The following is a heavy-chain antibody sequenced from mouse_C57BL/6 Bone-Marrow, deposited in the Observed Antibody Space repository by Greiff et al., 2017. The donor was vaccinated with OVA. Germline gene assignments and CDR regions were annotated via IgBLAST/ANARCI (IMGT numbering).Heavy chain of an antibody. CDR1: GYTFTDYY. CDR2: INPNNGGT. Sequence: VQLQQSGPELVKPGASVKISCKASGYTFTDYYMNWVKQSHGKSLEWIGDINPNNGGTSYNQKFKGKATLTVDKSSSTAYMELRSLTSEDSAVYYCARPFYYGSLFAYWGQGTLVTVSA. J-gene: IGHJ3*01. D-gene: IGHD2-2*01. V-gene: IGHV1-26*01. CDR3: ARPFYYGSLFAY.